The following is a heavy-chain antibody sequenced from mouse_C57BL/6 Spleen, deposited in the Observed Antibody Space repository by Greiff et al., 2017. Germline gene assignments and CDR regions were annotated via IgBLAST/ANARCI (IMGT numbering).Heavy chain of an antibody. J-gene: IGHJ2*01. V-gene: IGHV1-7*01. CDR3: ARMQLTGKETFDY. D-gene: IGHD4-1*01. CDR2: INPSSGYT. CDR1: GYTFTSYW. Sequence: QVQLQQSGAELAKPGASVKLSCKASGYTFTSYWMHWVQQRPGQGLAWIGYINPSSGYTKSNQKFKDKATLTADKSSSTAYMQLSSLTYEDSAVYYCARMQLTGKETFDYWGQGTTLTVSS.